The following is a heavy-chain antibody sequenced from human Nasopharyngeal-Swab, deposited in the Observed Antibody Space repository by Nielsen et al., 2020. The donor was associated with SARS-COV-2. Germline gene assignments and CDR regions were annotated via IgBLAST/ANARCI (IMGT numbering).Heavy chain of an antibody. J-gene: IGHJ5*02. V-gene: IGHV7-4-1*02. D-gene: IGHD4-23*01. CDR2: INTKTGNP. CDR3: ARDGHHLVNWFDP. Sequence: VRQAPGQGLEWMGWINTKTGNPTYAQGFTGRFVFSLDTSVSTAYLQISSLNAEDTAVYYCARDGHHLVNWFDPWGQGALVTVSS.